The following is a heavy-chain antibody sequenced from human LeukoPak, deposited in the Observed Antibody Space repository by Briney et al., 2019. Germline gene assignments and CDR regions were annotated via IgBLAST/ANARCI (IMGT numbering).Heavy chain of an antibody. V-gene: IGHV1-58*01. CDR2: IVVGSGNT. CDR1: GFAFTSSA. CDR3: APVPKGRYCSSTSCYR. J-gene: IGHJ4*02. D-gene: IGHD2-2*02. Sequence: GASVKVSCKASGFAFTSSAVQWVRQARGQRLEWIGWIVVGSGNTNYAQKFQERVTITRDMSTSTAYMELSSLRSEDTAVYYCAPVPKGRYCSSTSCYRWGQEPWSPSPQ.